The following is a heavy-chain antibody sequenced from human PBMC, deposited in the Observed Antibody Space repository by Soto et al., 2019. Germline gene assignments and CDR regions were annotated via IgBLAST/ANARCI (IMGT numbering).Heavy chain of an antibody. Sequence: GASVKVSCKASGYTFTSYDINWVRQATGQGLEWMGWMNPNSGNTDYAQKFQGRVTMTRDTSISTAYMELSRLRSDDTAVYYCARDQRGSSYGPFDYWGQGTLVTVSS. V-gene: IGHV1-8*01. J-gene: IGHJ4*02. CDR1: GYTFTSYD. CDR3: ARDQRGSSYGPFDY. CDR2: MNPNSGNT. D-gene: IGHD6-13*01.